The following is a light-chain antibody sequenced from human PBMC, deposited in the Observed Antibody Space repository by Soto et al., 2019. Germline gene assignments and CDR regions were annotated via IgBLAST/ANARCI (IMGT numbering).Light chain of an antibody. Sequence: SVLTQPPSASWTPGQRVTVSCSGGNSNIGTNYVYWYQHLPGATPRLLIYRNNHRPSGVPDRFSASKSGTSASLAITGLRSEDEANYYCAGWDDSLHGLVFGTGTKVTVL. J-gene: IGLJ1*01. CDR1: NSNIGTNY. CDR3: AGWDDSLHGLV. V-gene: IGLV1-47*01. CDR2: RNN.